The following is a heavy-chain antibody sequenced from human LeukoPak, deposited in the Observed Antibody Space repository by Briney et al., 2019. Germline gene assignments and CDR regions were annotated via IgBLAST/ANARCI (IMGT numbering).Heavy chain of an antibody. CDR1: GFTFSSYT. CDR3: AKKYSTGLDP. Sequence: GGSLRLSCAASGFTFSSYTMSWVRQAPGKGLEWVSDINGSGGSTYYADSVKGRFTISRDSSKNTLYLQMNSLRAEDTAVYYCAKKYSTGLDPWGQGNLVTVSS. D-gene: IGHD1-26*01. CDR2: INGSGGST. J-gene: IGHJ5*02. V-gene: IGHV3-23*01.